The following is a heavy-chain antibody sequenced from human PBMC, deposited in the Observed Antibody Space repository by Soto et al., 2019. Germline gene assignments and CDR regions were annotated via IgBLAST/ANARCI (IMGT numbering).Heavy chain of an antibody. CDR1: GGTFSSYA. V-gene: IGHV1-69*13. Sequence: GASVKVSCKASGGTFSSYAISWVRQAPGQGLEWMGGIIPIFGTANYAQKFQGRVTITADESTSTAYMELSSLRSEDTAVYYCARDQQYYDFWSGYYRETAFVGWGQGTLVTVSS. CDR3: ARDQQYYDFWSGYYRETAFVG. J-gene: IGHJ4*02. D-gene: IGHD3-3*01. CDR2: IIPIFGTA.